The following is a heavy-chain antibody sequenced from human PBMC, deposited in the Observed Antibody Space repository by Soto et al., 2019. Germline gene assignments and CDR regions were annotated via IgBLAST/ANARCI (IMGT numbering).Heavy chain of an antibody. D-gene: IGHD3-10*01. CDR2: VSSSADAT. CDR3: AKSYFFSWYDS. V-gene: IGHV3-23*01. CDR1: GFIFSSYD. Sequence: XGSLRLSCAASGFIFSSYDMACVRQAPGKGLEWVSTVSSSADATQYADSVNDRFTISRDNSKNTLYLEMNNLGDEDTATYYCAKSYFFSWYDSWGQGTLVTVSS. J-gene: IGHJ5*01.